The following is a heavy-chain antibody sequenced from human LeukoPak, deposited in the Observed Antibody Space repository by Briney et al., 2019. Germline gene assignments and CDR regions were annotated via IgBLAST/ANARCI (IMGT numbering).Heavy chain of an antibody. CDR3: ARIGQDNGFTYYYYYMDV. V-gene: IGHV3-23*01. J-gene: IGHJ6*03. CDR2: ISGSGGST. Sequence: GGSLRLSCAASGFTFSSYAMSWVRQAPGKGLEWVSAISGSGGSTYYADSVKGRFTISRDNSKNTLYLQMNSLRAEDTAVYYCARIGQDNGFTYYYYYMDVWGKGTTVTVSS. CDR1: GFTFSSYA. D-gene: IGHD5-12*01.